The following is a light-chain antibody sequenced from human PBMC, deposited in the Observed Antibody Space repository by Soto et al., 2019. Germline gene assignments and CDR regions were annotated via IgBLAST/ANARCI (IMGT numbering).Light chain of an antibody. CDR3: QQSNNWPYT. Sequence: EIVMTQSPATLSVSPGERATLSCRASQSVSDNLAWYQKKPGQAPRLLIYGASTRATGIPARFSGSGSGTEFTLAISSLLSDDFAIYYCQQSNNWPYTFGQGTKVDIK. J-gene: IGKJ2*01. CDR1: QSVSDN. V-gene: IGKV3-15*01. CDR2: GAS.